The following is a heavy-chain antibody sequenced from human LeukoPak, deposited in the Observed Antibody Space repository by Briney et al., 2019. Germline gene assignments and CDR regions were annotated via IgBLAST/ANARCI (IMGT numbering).Heavy chain of an antibody. CDR1: GGSISSYY. J-gene: IGHJ6*02. Sequence: SETLSLTCTVSGGSISSYYWSWIRQPPGKGLEWIGYIYYSGSTNYNPSLKSRVTISVDTSKNQFSLKLSSVTAADTAVYYCARDDRVLRFLEWSLDAYYYGMDVWGQGTTVTVSS. CDR3: ARDDRVLRFLEWSLDAYYYGMDV. CDR2: IYYSGST. D-gene: IGHD3-3*01. V-gene: IGHV4-59*01.